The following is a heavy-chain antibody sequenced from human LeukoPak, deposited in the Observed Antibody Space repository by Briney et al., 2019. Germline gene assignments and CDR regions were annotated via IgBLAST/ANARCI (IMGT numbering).Heavy chain of an antibody. CDR1: GGSFSGYY. Sequence: SETLSLTCAVYGGSFSGYYWSWIRQPPGKGLEWIGEINHSGSTNYNPSLKSRVTISVDTSKNQFSLELSSVTAADTAVYYCARYCSSTSCYLGNWFDPWGQGTLVTVSS. CDR2: INHSGST. V-gene: IGHV4-34*01. D-gene: IGHD2-2*01. J-gene: IGHJ5*02. CDR3: ARYCSSTSCYLGNWFDP.